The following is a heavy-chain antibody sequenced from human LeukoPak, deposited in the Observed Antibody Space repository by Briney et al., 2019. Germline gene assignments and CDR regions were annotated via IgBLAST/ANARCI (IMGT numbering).Heavy chain of an antibody. D-gene: IGHD1-26*01. CDR2: ISSSSSYI. J-gene: IGHJ6*02. CDR3: ARVASGSYSYYYYYGMDV. Sequence: KSRGSLRLSCAASGFTFSSYSMNWVRQAPGKGLEWVSSISSSSSYIYYADSAKGRFTISRDNAKNSLYLQMNSLRAEDTAVYYCARVASGSYSYYYYYGMDVWGQGTTVTVSS. V-gene: IGHV3-21*01. CDR1: GFTFSSYS.